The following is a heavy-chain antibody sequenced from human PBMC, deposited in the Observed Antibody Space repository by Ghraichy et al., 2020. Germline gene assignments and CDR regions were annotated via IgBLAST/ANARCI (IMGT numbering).Heavy chain of an antibody. V-gene: IGHV3-7*01. J-gene: IGHJ4*02. CDR1: GFTFNNHW. CDR2: IKQDGSEE. CDR3: ARGPRGYCSGTSCHFDC. D-gene: IGHD2-2*01. Sequence: GGSLRLSCAASGFTFNNHWMSWVRQAPGKGLEWVANIKQDGSEEYYVDSVRGRFTISRDNAKNSLCLQMNSLRAEDTAVYYCARGPRGYCSGTSCHFDCWGQGTLVTVSS.